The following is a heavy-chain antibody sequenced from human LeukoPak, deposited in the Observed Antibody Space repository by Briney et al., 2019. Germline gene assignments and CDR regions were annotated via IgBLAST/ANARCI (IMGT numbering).Heavy chain of an antibody. D-gene: IGHD3-10*01. CDR1: GGSFSGYY. CDR3: ARLYYWGSGAFDV. J-gene: IGHJ3*01. V-gene: IGHV4-34*01. CDR2: INHSGST. Sequence: SETLSLTCAVYGGSFSGYYWSWIRQPPGKGLEWIGEINHSGSTNYNPSLKGRVTISVDTSKNQFSLKLSSVTAADTAVYYCARLYYWGSGAFDVWGQGTMVTVSS.